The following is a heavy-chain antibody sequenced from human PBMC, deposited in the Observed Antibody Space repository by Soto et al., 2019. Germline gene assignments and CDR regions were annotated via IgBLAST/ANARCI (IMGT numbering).Heavy chain of an antibody. CDR3: AKDPENIVVVPAAIFIG. CDR1: GFTFSSYA. V-gene: IGHV3-23*01. D-gene: IGHD2-2*01. CDR2: ISGSGGST. J-gene: IGHJ4*02. Sequence: GGSLRLSCAASGFTFSSYAMSWVRQAPGKGLEWVSAISGSGGSTYYADSVKGRFTISRDNSKNTLYLQMNSLRAEDTAVYYCAKDPENIVVVPAAIFIGWGQGTLVTVSS.